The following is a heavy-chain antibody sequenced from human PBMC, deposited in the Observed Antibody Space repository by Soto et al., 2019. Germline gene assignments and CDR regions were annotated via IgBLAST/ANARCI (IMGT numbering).Heavy chain of an antibody. CDR3: AREVIQAAIYGVWFDP. CDR1: GGSISSGGYY. CDR2: IDHSGST. J-gene: IGHJ5*02. V-gene: IGHV4-31*03. D-gene: IGHD2-2*02. Sequence: PSETLSLTCSVSGGSISSGGYYWTWIRQHPGKGLEWIGYIDHSGSTYYNPSLKSRVTISVDTSKKQFSLKMRSVTAADTAVYYCAREVIQAAIYGVWFDPWGQGTLVTVSS.